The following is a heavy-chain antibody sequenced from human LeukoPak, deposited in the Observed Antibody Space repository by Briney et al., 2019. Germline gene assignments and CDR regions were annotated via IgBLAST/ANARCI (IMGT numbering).Heavy chain of an antibody. CDR1: GGPISNYH. CDR2: IFYTGST. Sequence: SETLSLTCTVSGGPISNYHWSWIRQPPGKGLEWIGYIFYTGSTNYNPSLKSRVTISVDTSKNQFSLKLSSVTAADTAVYYCARAHSGSSTGWFDPWGQGTLVTVSS. J-gene: IGHJ5*02. CDR3: ARAHSGSSTGWFDP. V-gene: IGHV4-59*12. D-gene: IGHD3-10*01.